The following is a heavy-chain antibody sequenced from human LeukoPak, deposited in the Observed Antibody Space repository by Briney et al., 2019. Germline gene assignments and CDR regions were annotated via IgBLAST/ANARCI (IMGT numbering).Heavy chain of an antibody. CDR2: IYHSGST. CDR1: GGSISSGGYS. J-gene: IGHJ4*02. V-gene: IGHV4-30-2*01. Sequence: PSQTLSLTCAVSGGSISSGGYSWSWIRQPPGKGLEWIGYIYHSGSTYYNPSLKSRVTISVDTSKNQFSLKLSSVTAADTAVYYCARGSDILTGYSFDYWGQGTLVTVSS. CDR3: ARGSDILTGYSFDY. D-gene: IGHD3-9*01.